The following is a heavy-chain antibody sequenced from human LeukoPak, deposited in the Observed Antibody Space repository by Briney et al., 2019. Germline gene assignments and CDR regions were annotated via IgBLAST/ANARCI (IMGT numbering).Heavy chain of an antibody. D-gene: IGHD3-16*01. J-gene: IGHJ3*01. V-gene: IGHV3-33*01. CDR1: GFTFSSYG. Sequence: GGSLRLSCAASGFTFSSYGMHWVRQRPGKGLEWVTVMWSNESHKYYADSVKGRFTVSRDSAKSTLYLQIESLKVEGTAVYYCAREGLLTSPNNAFDVWGQGTM. CDR2: MWSNESHK. CDR3: AREGLLTSPNNAFDV.